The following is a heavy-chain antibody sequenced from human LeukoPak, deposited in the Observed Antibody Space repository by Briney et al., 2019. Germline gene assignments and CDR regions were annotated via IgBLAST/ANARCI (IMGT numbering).Heavy chain of an antibody. CDR1: GFTLSSYA. J-gene: IGHJ4*02. D-gene: IGHD2-2*01. V-gene: IGHV3-23*01. Sequence: GGSLRLSCAASGFTLSSYAMNWVRQAPGKGLEWASAISGSGGSTYYADSVKGRFTISRDTSKNTLYLQMNSLRAEDTAVYYCAKGPIVVVPAAMPEGSFDYWGQGTLVTFSS. CDR3: AKGPIVVVPAAMPEGSFDY. CDR2: ISGSGGST.